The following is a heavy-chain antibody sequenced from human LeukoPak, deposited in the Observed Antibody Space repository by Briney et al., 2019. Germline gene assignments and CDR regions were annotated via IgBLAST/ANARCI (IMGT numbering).Heavy chain of an antibody. Sequence: GGSLRLSCAASGFIFSDYYMSWIRQAPGKGLEWVSYISSSGSTIYYADSVKGRFTISRDNAKNSLYLQMNSLRAEDTAVYYCARDRCSSTSCQGIFDYWGQGTLVTVSS. J-gene: IGHJ4*02. CDR1: GFIFSDYY. CDR2: ISSSGSTI. V-gene: IGHV3-11*04. CDR3: ARDRCSSTSCQGIFDY. D-gene: IGHD2-2*01.